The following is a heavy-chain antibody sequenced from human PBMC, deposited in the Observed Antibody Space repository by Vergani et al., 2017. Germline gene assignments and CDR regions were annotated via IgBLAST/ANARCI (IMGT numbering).Heavy chain of an antibody. J-gene: IGHJ3*02. Sequence: QVQLQESGPGLVKPSETLSLTCTGPGGSLSSYYWSWIRQPAGKGLEWIGRIYTSGSTHYNPSLKSRVTMPVDTSTNQFSMKLSSVTAADTAVYYCARDGVTMVRRVIILDAFDIWGQGTMVTVSS. CDR2: IYTSGST. CDR3: ARDGVTMVRRVIILDAFDI. V-gene: IGHV4-4*07. CDR1: GGSLSSYY. D-gene: IGHD3-10*01.